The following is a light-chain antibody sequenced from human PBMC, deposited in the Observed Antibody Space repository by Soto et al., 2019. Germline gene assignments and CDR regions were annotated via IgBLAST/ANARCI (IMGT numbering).Light chain of an antibody. CDR1: QSVSSSY. CDR2: GAS. V-gene: IGKV3-20*01. Sequence: EIVLTQSPGTLALSPGERATLSCRASQSVSSSYLAWYQQKPGQAPRLLIYGASSRATGIPDRFSGSGSGTDFTLTISRLEPEDFAVYYCQQYGSSALTFGGGTKVHI. J-gene: IGKJ4*01. CDR3: QQYGSSALT.